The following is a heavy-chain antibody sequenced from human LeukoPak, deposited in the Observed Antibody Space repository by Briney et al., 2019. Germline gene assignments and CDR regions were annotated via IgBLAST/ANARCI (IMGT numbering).Heavy chain of an antibody. CDR1: VYSFTGHY. V-gene: IGHV1-2*02. CDR3: ARDAIVRDYSNSDY. Sequence: ASVKVSCKASVYSFTGHYLHWVRQAPGQGLEWMGWIHPNSGGTKYAQKFQGRVTMTRDTSISTLYMELSRLTSDDTAVYYCARDAIVRDYSNSDYWGQGTLVTVSS. D-gene: IGHD4-11*01. CDR2: IHPNSGGT. J-gene: IGHJ4*02.